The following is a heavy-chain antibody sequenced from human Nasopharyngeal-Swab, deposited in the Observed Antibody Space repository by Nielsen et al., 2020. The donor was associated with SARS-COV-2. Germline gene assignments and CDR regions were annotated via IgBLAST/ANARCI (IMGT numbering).Heavy chain of an antibody. V-gene: IGHV3-7*03. D-gene: IGHD6-6*01. CDR2: IKQDGSEK. Sequence: WIRQPPGKGLEWVANIKQDGSEKYYVDSVKGRFTISRDNAKNSLYLQMNSLRAEDTAVYYCARVAIAACDIDYWGQGTLVTVSS. CDR3: ARVAIAACDIDY. J-gene: IGHJ4*02.